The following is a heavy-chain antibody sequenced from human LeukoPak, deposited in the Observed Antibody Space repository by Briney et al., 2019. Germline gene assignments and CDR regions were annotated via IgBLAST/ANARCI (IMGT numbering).Heavy chain of an antibody. J-gene: IGHJ4*02. CDR3: ARGASSGYVLDY. CDR1: GGSITSYY. Sequence: SETLSLTCTVSGGSITSYYWSWIRQPPGKGLEWIGYIYYSGSTNYNPSLKSRVTMSVDTSKNQFSLKLSSVTAADTAVYYCARGASSGYVLDYWGQGTLVTVSS. V-gene: IGHV4-59*01. D-gene: IGHD3-22*01. CDR2: IYYSGST.